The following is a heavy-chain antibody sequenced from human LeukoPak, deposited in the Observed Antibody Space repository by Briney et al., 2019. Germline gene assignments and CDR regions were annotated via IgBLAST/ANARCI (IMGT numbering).Heavy chain of an antibody. CDR1: GGSISSSNW. V-gene: IGHV4-30-4*01. Sequence: PSGTLSLTCAVSGGSISSSNWWSWIRQPPGKGLEWIGYIYYSGSTYYNPSLKSRVTISVDTSKNQFSLKLSSVTAADTAVYYCARGAGRWSDYWGQGTLVTVSS. CDR3: ARGAGRWSDY. D-gene: IGHD6-13*01. J-gene: IGHJ4*02. CDR2: IYYSGST.